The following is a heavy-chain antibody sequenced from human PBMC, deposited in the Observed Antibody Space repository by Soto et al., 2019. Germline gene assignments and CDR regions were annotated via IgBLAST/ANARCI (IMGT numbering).Heavy chain of an antibody. CDR1: GFTFDDYA. V-gene: IGHV3-9*01. CDR2: ISWNSGSI. J-gene: IGHJ4*02. CDR3: AKDIIAAAGAHFDY. Sequence: AGGSLRLSCAASGFTFDDYAMHWVRQAPGKGLEWVSGISWNSGSIGYADSVKGRFTISRDNAKNSLYLQMNSLRAEDTALYYCAKDIIAAAGAHFDYWGQGTLVTVSS. D-gene: IGHD6-13*01.